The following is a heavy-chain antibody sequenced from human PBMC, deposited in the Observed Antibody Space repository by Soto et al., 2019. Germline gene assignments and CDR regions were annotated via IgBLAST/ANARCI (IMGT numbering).Heavy chain of an antibody. D-gene: IGHD3-16*01. CDR1: GFTVSTKY. V-gene: IGHV3-66*01. CDR3: ARDPWAADY. CDR2: IYSGGST. J-gene: IGHJ4*02. Sequence: EVQLVESGGGLVQPGGSLRLSCAASGFTVSTKYMSWVRQAPGKGLEWVSVIYSGGSTFYADSVRGRFTISRDNSKNTVNLQMNSLRAEDTAVYYCARDPWAADYWGQGTLFTVYS.